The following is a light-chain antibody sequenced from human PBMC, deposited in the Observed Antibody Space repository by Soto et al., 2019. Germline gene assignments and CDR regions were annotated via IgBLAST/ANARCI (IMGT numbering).Light chain of an antibody. CDR3: AAWDDSLSGFYV. CDR1: SPKIGSNY. Sequence: QSVLTQPPSASGTPGQRVTISCSGSSPKIGSNYVYWYQQLPGTAPKLLIYRNNQRPSGVPDRFSGSKSGTSASLAISGLRSEDEADYYCAAWDDSLSGFYVFGTGTKVTVL. V-gene: IGLV1-47*01. CDR2: RNN. J-gene: IGLJ1*01.